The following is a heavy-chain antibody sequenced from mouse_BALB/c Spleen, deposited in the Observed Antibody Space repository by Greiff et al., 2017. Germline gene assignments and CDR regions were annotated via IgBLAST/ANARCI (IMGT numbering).Heavy chain of an antibody. CDR3: ARHGPGDYFDY. CDR2: ISNGGGST. J-gene: IGHJ2*01. V-gene: IGHV5-12-2*01. CDR1: GFTFSSYT. Sequence: DVHLVESGGGLVQPGGSLKLSCAASGFTFSSYTMSWVRQTPEKRLEWVAYISNGGGSTYYPDTVKGRFTISRDNAKNTLYLQMSSLKSEDTAMYYCARHGPGDYFDYWGQGTTLTVSS. D-gene: IGHD3-2*02.